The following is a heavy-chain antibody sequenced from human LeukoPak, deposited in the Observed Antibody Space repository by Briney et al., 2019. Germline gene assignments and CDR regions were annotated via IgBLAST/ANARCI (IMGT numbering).Heavy chain of an antibody. CDR3: ASGPIGPRIVDY. V-gene: IGHV3-21*04. CDR1: GFTFSSYS. J-gene: IGHJ4*02. D-gene: IGHD3-10*01. Sequence: PGGSLRLSCAASGFTFSSYSMNWVRQAPGKGLEWVSSISSSSSYIYYADSVKGRFTIPRDNAKNSLYLQMNSLRAEDTAVYYCASGPIGPRIVDYWGQGTLVTVSS. CDR2: ISSSSSYI.